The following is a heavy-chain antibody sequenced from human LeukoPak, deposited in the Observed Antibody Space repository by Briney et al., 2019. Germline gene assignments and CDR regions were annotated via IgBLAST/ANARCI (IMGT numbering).Heavy chain of an antibody. CDR2: IKEDGSEK. CDR3: ARDDRDGYNYFAY. CDR1: GFTFSSYW. V-gene: IGHV3-7*04. J-gene: IGHJ4*02. D-gene: IGHD5-24*01. Sequence: PGGSLGPSCAASGFTFSSYWMTWVRQAPGKGLEWVANIKEDGSEKYYVDSVKGRFTISRDNAKNSLYLQMNSLRAEDSAVYYCARDDRDGYNYFAYWGQGTLVTVSS.